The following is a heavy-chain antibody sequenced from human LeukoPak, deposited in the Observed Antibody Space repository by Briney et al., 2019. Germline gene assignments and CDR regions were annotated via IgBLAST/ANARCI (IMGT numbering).Heavy chain of an antibody. J-gene: IGHJ4*02. Sequence: GGSLRLSCAASGFTFSNYWMTWVRQAPGKGPEWVANIKQDGSERNYVDSVKGRFTVARDNTKNSLYLQMTSLRGEDTAVYYCASRAGKPGNTPWCFDYWGQGALVTVSS. D-gene: IGHD1-7*01. CDR2: IKQDGSER. CDR3: ASRAGKPGNTPWCFDY. CDR1: GFTFSNYW. V-gene: IGHV3-7*01.